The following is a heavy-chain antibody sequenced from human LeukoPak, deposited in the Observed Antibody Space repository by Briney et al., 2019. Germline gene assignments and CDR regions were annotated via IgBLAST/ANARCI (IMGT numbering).Heavy chain of an antibody. CDR1: GFTFDDYA. CDR2: ISWNSGSI. Sequence: GRSLRLSCAAPGFTFDDYAMHWVRQAPGKGLEWVSGISWNSGSIGYADSVKGRFTISRDNAKNSLYLQMNSLRAEDTALYYCATSITMVRGVYFDYWGQGTLVTVSS. J-gene: IGHJ4*02. CDR3: ATSITMVRGVYFDY. D-gene: IGHD3-10*01. V-gene: IGHV3-9*01.